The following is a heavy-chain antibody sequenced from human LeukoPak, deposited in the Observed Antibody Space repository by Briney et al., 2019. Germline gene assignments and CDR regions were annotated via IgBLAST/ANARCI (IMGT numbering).Heavy chain of an antibody. CDR1: GYTFTNYA. V-gene: IGHV7-4-1*02. J-gene: IGHJ3*02. CDR3: ARDPKAYYDIYETTPNDAFDI. D-gene: IGHD3-9*01. Sequence: ASVKVSCKASGYTFTNYAMNWLRQAPGQGLEWMGWINPNTGNPTYAQGFTGRFVFSLDTSVSTTYLQISSLKAEDTAVYYCARDPKAYYDIYETTPNDAFDIWGQGTMVTVSS. CDR2: INPNTGNP.